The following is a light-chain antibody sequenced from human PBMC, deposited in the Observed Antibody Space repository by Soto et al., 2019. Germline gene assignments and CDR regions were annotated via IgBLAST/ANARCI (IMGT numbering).Light chain of an antibody. CDR3: QSYASSLSGSEV. Sequence: QSVLTQPPSVSGAPGQRVTISCTGSSSNIGAGHDVHWYQHLPGTAPKLLIYGNGNRPSGVPDRFSGSKSGTSASLAITGLQTEDEADHYCQSYASSLSGSEVFGTGTKVTVL. V-gene: IGLV1-40*01. J-gene: IGLJ1*01. CDR1: SSNIGAGHD. CDR2: GNG.